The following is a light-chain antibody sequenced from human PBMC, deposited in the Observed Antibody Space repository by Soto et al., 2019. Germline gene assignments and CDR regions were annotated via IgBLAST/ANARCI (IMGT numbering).Light chain of an antibody. CDR3: QQYNNWPALS. CDR2: DAS. J-gene: IGKJ4*01. CDR1: QSVSSS. Sequence: EIVMTQSPATLSVSPGDRATLSCRASQSVSSSLAWYQQIHGQAPRLLIYDASTRATGIPARFGGSGSGTLFTLTISSLQSEDFAVYYCQQYNNWPALSFGGRTKVEL. V-gene: IGKV3-15*01.